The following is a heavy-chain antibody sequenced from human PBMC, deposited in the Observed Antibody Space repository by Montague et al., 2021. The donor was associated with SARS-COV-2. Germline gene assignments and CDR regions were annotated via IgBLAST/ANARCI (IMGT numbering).Heavy chain of an antibody. CDR2: ISYTGST. Sequence: SETLSLTCSVSGDSMSGSNSYWGWIRQPPGKGLESIGSISYTGSTSYNASLKSRATMSVDTSKNEFSLRLSSVTASDTAVYYCAGLYIQKTLVGASRRRWFDPWGQGTLVTVSS. J-gene: IGHJ5*02. CDR3: AGLYIQKTLVGASRRRWFDP. CDR1: GDSMSGSNSY. D-gene: IGHD1-26*01. V-gene: IGHV4-39*01.